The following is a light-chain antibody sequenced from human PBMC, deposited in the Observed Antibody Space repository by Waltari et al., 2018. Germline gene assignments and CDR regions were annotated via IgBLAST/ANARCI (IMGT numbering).Light chain of an antibody. Sequence: TGRASQSSDRYLNWYQQKEGRAPNLLIYRASNLQSGVPSRFSGSGSGTDFTLTISSLQHEDFATYYCQQSYSAPFTFGPGTKVDI. CDR2: RAS. V-gene: IGKV1-39*01. J-gene: IGKJ3*01. CDR3: QQSYSAPFT. CDR1: QSSDRY.